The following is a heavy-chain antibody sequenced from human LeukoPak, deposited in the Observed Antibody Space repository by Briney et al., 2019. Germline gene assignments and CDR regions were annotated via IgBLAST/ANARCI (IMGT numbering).Heavy chain of an antibody. Sequence: GSSVKVSCKASGYTFTSYDINWVRQATGQGLEWMGWMNPNSGNRGYAQKFQGRVTMTRDTSISTAYMELSGLRSEDTAVYYCARVVGAIDYWGQGTLVTVSS. V-gene: IGHV1-8*01. J-gene: IGHJ4*02. CDR3: ARVVGAIDY. D-gene: IGHD1-26*01. CDR1: GYTFTSYD. CDR2: MNPNSGNR.